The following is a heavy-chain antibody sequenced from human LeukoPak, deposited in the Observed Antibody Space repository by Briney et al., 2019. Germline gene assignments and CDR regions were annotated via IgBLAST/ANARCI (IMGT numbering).Heavy chain of an antibody. D-gene: IGHD5-12*01. CDR2: INPNSGGT. CDR3: ARDSGYSGYPFDY. CDR1: GYTFTGYY. V-gene: IGHV1-2*06. Sequence: ASVKVSCKASGYTFTGYYMHWERQAPGQGLEWMGRINPNSGGTNYAQKFQGRVTMTRDTSISTAYMELSRLRSDDTAVYYCARDSGYSGYPFDYWGQGTLVTVSS. J-gene: IGHJ4*02.